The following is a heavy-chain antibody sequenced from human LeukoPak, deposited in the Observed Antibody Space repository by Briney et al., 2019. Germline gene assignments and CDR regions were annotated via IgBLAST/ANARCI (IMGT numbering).Heavy chain of an antibody. V-gene: IGHV1-8*01. D-gene: IGHD6-13*01. CDR3: ARRAADDYNWFDP. J-gene: IGHJ5*02. CDR2: MNPNSGNT. Sequence: ASVKVSCKASGYTFTSYDINWVRQATGQGLEWMGWMNPNSGNTGYAQKFQGRVTITADKSTSTAYMELSSLRSEDTAVYYCARRAADDYNWFDPWGQGTLVTVSS. CDR1: GYTFTSYD.